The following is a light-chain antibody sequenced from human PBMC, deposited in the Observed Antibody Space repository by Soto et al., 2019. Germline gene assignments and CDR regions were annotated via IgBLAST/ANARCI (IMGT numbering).Light chain of an antibody. V-gene: IGKV3-11*01. J-gene: IGKJ5*01. CDR2: GAS. CDR3: QHYNNWPQIT. CDR1: ESTSDY. Sequence: ESVLTQSPATLSLSPGETATLSCRASESTSDYLAWYQQKPGQAPRLLIYGASNRATGIPDRFSGSGSGTDFTLTISRLEPEDFAVYYCQHYNNWPQITFGQGTRLEIK.